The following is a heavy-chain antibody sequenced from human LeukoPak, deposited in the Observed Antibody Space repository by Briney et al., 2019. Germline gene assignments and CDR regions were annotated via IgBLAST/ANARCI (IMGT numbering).Heavy chain of an antibody. J-gene: IGHJ4*02. CDR1: GFTFSSYW. CDR3: ALNPDYYGSGSFDY. CDR2: IKQDGSEK. V-gene: IGHV3-7*01. D-gene: IGHD3-10*01. Sequence: GGSLRLSCAASGFTFSSYWMTWVRQAPGKGLELVANIKQDGSEKNYVDSVKGRFTISRDNAKNSLYLQMNSLRAEDTAVYYCALNPDYYGSGSFDYWGQGTLVTVSS.